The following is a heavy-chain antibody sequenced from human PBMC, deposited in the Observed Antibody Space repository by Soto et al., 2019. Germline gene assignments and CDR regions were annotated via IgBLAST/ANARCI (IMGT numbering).Heavy chain of an antibody. CDR1: GYSFTTYW. D-gene: IGHD2-15*01. V-gene: IGHV5-10-1*01. CDR3: ARGDYSNLFDY. Sequence: GESLKISCEASGYSFTTYWINWVRQMPGKGLEWMGRIDPSDSYTTYSPSFQGQGHVSISIDKSINTAYLQSSSLKASDSAMYYCARGDYSNLFDYWGQGTLVTVSS. CDR2: IDPSDSYT. J-gene: IGHJ4*02.